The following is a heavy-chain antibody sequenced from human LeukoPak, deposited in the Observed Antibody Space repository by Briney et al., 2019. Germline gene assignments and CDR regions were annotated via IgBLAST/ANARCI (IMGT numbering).Heavy chain of an antibody. CDR2: INPSGGST. V-gene: IGHV1-46*01. D-gene: IGHD3-3*01. CDR3: ARAEEWPKAMDV. Sequence: ASVKVSCKASGYTFTSYYMHWVRQAPGQGLEWMGIINPSGGSTSYAQKFQGRVTMTRDMSTSTVYMELSSLRSEDTAVYYCARAEEWPKAMDVWGKGTTVTVSS. J-gene: IGHJ6*03. CDR1: GYTFTSYY.